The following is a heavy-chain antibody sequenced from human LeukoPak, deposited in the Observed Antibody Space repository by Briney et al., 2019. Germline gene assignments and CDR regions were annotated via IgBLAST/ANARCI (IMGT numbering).Heavy chain of an antibody. J-gene: IGHJ6*02. Sequence: GGSLRLSCAASGFTFSSYAMSWVRQAPGKGPEWVSAISGSGGSTYYADSVKGRFTISRDNSKNTLYLQMNSLRAEDTAVYYCASQGGLLWFGELSGGMDVWGQGTTVTVSS. D-gene: IGHD3-10*01. V-gene: IGHV3-23*01. CDR1: GFTFSSYA. CDR3: ASQGGLLWFGELSGGMDV. CDR2: ISGSGGST.